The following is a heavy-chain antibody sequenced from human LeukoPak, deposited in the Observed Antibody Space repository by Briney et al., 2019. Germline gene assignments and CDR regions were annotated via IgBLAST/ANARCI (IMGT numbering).Heavy chain of an antibody. J-gene: IGHJ6*03. D-gene: IGHD3-3*01. V-gene: IGHV1-8*03. Sequence: ASVKVSCKASGYTFTNYDINWVRQATGQGVEWMGWMNPNSGNTGYAQKFQGRVSITRNTSTSTAYMELSSLRSEDTAVYYCARTRQYDFWSGSPYYMDVWGKGTTVTVSS. CDR2: MNPNSGNT. CDR3: ARTRQYDFWSGSPYYMDV. CDR1: GYTFTNYD.